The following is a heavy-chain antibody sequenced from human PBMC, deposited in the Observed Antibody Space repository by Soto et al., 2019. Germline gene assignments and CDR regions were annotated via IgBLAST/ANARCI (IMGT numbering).Heavy chain of an antibody. Sequence: GGSLRLSCAASGFTFSNYAMSWVRQAPGKGLESISSIIGSGGATYYADSVKGRFTISRDNSKNTLCLQINSLRAEDTAVYYCAKSGDVSTTYFDSWGQGTQVTVSS. V-gene: IGHV3-23*01. D-gene: IGHD1-26*01. CDR1: GFTFSNYA. J-gene: IGHJ4*02. CDR3: AKSGDVSTTYFDS. CDR2: IIGSGGAT.